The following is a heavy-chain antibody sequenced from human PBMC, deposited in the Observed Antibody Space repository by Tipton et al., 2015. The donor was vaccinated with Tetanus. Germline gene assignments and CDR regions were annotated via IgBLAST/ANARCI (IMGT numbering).Heavy chain of an antibody. CDR2: IIPSLGST. CDR3: ARGGSYLGIYYYYAMDV. V-gene: IGHV1-69*01. CDR1: GDTFSSYA. D-gene: IGHD1-26*01. J-gene: IGHJ6*01. Sequence: QLVQSGAEVKKPGSSVKVSCKASGDTFSSYAISWMRQAPGQGLEWMGGIIPSLGSTTYAPKFQGRITITADEVTTTAYMEVSSLTSEDTAVFYCARGGSYLGIYYYYAMDVWGQGTTVTDSS.